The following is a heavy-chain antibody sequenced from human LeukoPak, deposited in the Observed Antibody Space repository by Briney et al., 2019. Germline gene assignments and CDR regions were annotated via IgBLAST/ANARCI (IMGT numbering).Heavy chain of an antibody. CDR1: GYSFTSYW. CDR2: IYPGDSDT. J-gene: IGHJ3*02. V-gene: IGHV5-51*01. CDR3: ARHLNSGYRRDAFDI. Sequence: GESLEISCKGSGYSFTSYWIGWVRQMPGKGLEWMGIIYPGDSDTRYSPSFQGQVTISADKSISTAYLQWSSLKASDTAMYYCARHLNSGYRRDAFDIWGQGTMVTVSS. D-gene: IGHD5-12*01.